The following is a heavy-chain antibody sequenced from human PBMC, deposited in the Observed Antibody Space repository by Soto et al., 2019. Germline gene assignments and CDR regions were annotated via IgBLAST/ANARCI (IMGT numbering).Heavy chain of an antibody. CDR1: GGSISSGGYY. V-gene: IGHV4-31*03. J-gene: IGHJ5*02. CDR3: ARDNGSGWYGWNNWFDP. D-gene: IGHD6-19*01. Sequence: QVQLQESGPGLVKPSQTLSLTCTVSGGSISSGGYYWSWIRQHPGKGLEWIGYIYYSGSTYYNPSLKSRVTVSVDTSKNQFSLKLSSVTAADTAVYYCARDNGSGWYGWNNWFDPWGQGTLVTVSS. CDR2: IYYSGST.